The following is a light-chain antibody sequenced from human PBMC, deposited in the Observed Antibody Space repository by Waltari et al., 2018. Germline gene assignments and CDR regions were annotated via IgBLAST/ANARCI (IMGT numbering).Light chain of an antibody. J-gene: IGKJ4*01. CDR2: DAS. CDR1: QDIRKF. CDR3: QQYDILPLT. Sequence: DIQMTQSPSSLSASVGDRVTITCQASQDIRKFLNWFQQKPGTAPKVVIYDASNLEKGVPSRFSGSGSGTRFTLTISSLQPDDFATYYCQQYDILPLTVGGGTRVE. V-gene: IGKV1-33*01.